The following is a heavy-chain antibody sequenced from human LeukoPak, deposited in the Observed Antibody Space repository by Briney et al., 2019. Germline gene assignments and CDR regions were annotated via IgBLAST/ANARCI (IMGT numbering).Heavy chain of an antibody. CDR2: IYSGGST. Sequence: GGSLRLSCAASGFTVSSNYMSWVRQAPGKGLEWVSVIYSGGSTYYADSVKGRFTISRDNAKNSLYLQMNSLRAEDTAVYYCARDGSYYGGYYFDYWGQGTLVTVSS. CDR3: ARDGSYYGGYYFDY. V-gene: IGHV3-53*01. CDR1: GFTVSSNY. D-gene: IGHD3-3*01. J-gene: IGHJ4*02.